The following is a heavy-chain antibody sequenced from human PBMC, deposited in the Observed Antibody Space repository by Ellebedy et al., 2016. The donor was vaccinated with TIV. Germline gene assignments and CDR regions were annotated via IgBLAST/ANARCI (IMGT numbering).Heavy chain of an antibody. V-gene: IGHV3-74*01. CDR3: ARDRGDYSISGP. Sequence: HTGGSLRLSCVASGFTFGRYRMHWVRQAPGNKLVWVSRIKSDGSSTTYADSVKGRFTTSRDNARNTLYRQMNSLRGEDTAVYFCARDRGDYSISGPWGQGTLVTVSS. D-gene: IGHD4-11*01. J-gene: IGHJ5*02. CDR2: IKSDGSST. CDR1: GFTFGRYR.